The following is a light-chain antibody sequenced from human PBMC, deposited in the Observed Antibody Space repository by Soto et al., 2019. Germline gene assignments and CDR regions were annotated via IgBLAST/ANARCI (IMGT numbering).Light chain of an antibody. CDR2: DAS. V-gene: IGKV1-5*01. CDR1: QSINNR. Sequence: DIQMTQSPFTLSASVGDRVTITCRASQSINNRLAWHQQKPGKAPTVLICDASTLKSGVPSRFSGSGSGTEFTLTLRSLRPDDFATYYCQQYYSYPLTFAQGTKVEI. CDR3: QQYYSYPLT. J-gene: IGKJ1*01.